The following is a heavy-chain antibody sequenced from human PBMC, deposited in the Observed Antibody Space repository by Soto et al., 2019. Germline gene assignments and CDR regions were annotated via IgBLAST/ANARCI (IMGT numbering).Heavy chain of an antibody. J-gene: IGHJ4*02. CDR2: INGNADNS. CDR1: GFTFSSYS. V-gene: IGHV3-74*01. D-gene: IGHD6-19*01. Sequence: EVQLVESGGGLVKPGGSLRLSCAASGFTFSSYSMNWVRQVPGEGLAWVSRINGNADNSDYADSVKGRFTISRDNAMNRLYLQMDSLRADDTGVYYCVRDFRGAVAGSEFDHWGQGTLVTVSS. CDR3: VRDFRGAVAGSEFDH.